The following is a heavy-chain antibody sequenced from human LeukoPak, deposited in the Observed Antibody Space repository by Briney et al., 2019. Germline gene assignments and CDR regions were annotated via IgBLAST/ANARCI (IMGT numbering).Heavy chain of an antibody. CDR2: IYYSGST. D-gene: IGHD3-10*01. V-gene: IGHV4-39*07. CDR1: GGSISSSSYY. CDR3: ARGSPYYYGSGSYGLSDY. J-gene: IGHJ4*02. Sequence: SETLSLTCTVSGGSISSSSYYWGWIRQPPGKGLEWIGSIYYSGSTYYNPSLKSRVTISVDTSKNQFSLKLSSVTAADTAVYYCARGSPYYYGSGSYGLSDYWGQGTLVTVSS.